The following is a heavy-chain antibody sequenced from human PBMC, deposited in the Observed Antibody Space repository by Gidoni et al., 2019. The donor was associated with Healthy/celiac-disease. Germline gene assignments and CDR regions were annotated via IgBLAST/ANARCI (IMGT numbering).Heavy chain of an antibody. V-gene: IGHV4-34*01. CDR1: GGSFSGYY. J-gene: IGHJ4*02. CDR3: ATYGDYEGGIDY. CDR2: INHSGST. Sequence: QVQLQQWGAGLLKTSETLSLTCAVYGGSFSGYYWSWIRQPPGKGLEWIGEINHSGSTNYNPSLKSRVTISVATSKTQFSLKLSSVTAADTAVYYCATYGDYEGGIDYWGQGTLVTVSS. D-gene: IGHD4-17*01.